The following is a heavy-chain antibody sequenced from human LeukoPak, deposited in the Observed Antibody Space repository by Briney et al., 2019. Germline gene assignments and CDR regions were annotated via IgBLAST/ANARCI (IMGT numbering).Heavy chain of an antibody. J-gene: IGHJ4*02. Sequence: SETLSLTCTVSGASISGSNYYWGWIRQPPGKGLEWIGNIYSSGSTYYNASLQSRVTISIDTSKNQFSLRLNSVTAADTAMYYCAKSGGYGLIDYWGQGTRVTVSS. V-gene: IGHV4-39*01. CDR3: AKSGGYGLIDY. CDR2: IYSSGST. CDR1: GASISGSNYY. D-gene: IGHD1-26*01.